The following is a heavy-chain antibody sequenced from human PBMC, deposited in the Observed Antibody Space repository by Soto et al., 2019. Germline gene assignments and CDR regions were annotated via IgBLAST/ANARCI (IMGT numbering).Heavy chain of an antibody. CDR2: ISTTGSYI. Sequence: EVQLVESGGGLVEPGGSLRLSCAASGFSFSSYTMDWVRQAPGKGLQWVSSISTTGSYIYYADSVKGRFAISRDNAQNSLYLHMNSLRAEDTAVYYCARGAIRGYSYGHSDYWGQGTLVTVSS. J-gene: IGHJ4*02. CDR3: ARGAIRGYSYGHSDY. V-gene: IGHV3-21*02. CDR1: GFSFSSYT. D-gene: IGHD5-18*01.